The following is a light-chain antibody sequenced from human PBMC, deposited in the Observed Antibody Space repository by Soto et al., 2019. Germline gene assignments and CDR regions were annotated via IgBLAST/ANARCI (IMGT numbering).Light chain of an antibody. Sequence: QSALTQPASVSGSPGQSITISCTGTSSDVGGYNYVSWYQQHPGKAPKLMIYEVSNRPSGVSNRFSGSKSGNTASLTISGLHAEYEADYYCSSYKSSSPRYVFGTVTNVTVL. CDR2: EVS. V-gene: IGLV2-14*01. CDR1: SSDVGGYNY. J-gene: IGLJ1*01. CDR3: SSYKSSSPRYV.